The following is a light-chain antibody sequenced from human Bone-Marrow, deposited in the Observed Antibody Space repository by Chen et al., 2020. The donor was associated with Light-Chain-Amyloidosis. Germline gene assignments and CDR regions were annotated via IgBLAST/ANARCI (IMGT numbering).Light chain of an antibody. J-gene: IGLJ2*01. Sequence: VLTQPSSVSVAPGQTATIACGGNNIGSTSVPWYQQLPGTAPKLLIYDNIKRPSGVPDRFSGSQSGTSASLAITGLQAEDEADYYCQSYDSGRSGSKVFGGGTKLTVL. CDR1: NNIGSTS. CDR2: DNI. CDR3: QSYDSGRSGSKV. V-gene: IGLV1-40*01.